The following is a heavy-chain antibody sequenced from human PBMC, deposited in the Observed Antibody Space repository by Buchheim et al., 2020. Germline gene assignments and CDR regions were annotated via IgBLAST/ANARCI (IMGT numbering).Heavy chain of an antibody. CDR1: GFTFSSYS. V-gene: IGHV3-48*01. J-gene: IGHJ6*02. Sequence: EVQLVESGGGLVQPGGSLRLSCAASGFTFSSYSMNWVRQAPGKGLGWVSYISSSSSTIYYADSVKGRFTISRDNAQNSLYLQMNSLRAEDTAVYYCARSGPESIWSGYYDYYYGMDVWGQGTT. CDR2: ISSSSSTI. D-gene: IGHD3-3*01. CDR3: ARSGPESIWSGYYDYYYGMDV.